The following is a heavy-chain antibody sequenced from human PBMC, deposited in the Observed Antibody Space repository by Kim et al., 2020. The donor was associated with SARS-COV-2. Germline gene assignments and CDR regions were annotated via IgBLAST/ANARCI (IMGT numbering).Heavy chain of an antibody. CDR1: GLTFSSYA. Sequence: GGSLRLSCAASGLTFSSYAMSWVRQAPGKGLEWVSAISGSGGSTYYADSVKGRFTISRDNSKNTLYLQMNSLRAEDTAVYYCAKPPMTNYYDILTGYYMDYYYYGMDVWGQGTTVTVSS. V-gene: IGHV3-23*01. D-gene: IGHD3-9*01. CDR3: AKPPMTNYYDILTGYYMDYYYYGMDV. CDR2: ISGSGGST. J-gene: IGHJ6*02.